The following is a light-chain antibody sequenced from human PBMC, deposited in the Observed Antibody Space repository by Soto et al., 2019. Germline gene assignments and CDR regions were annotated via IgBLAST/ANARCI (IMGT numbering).Light chain of an antibody. J-gene: IGKJ1*01. Sequence: DIQMTQSPSTLSASVGDRVTITCRASQSISTWLAWYQQKPGKAPKLLIYSASDLESGVPSRFSGSGSETEFTLTISGLQPGDSATYYCQQYNSYSPTFGQGTKVDIK. CDR3: QQYNSYSPT. CDR2: SAS. CDR1: QSISTW. V-gene: IGKV1-5*03.